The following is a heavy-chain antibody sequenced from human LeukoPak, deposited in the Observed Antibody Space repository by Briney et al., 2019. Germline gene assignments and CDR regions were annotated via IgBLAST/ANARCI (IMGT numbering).Heavy chain of an antibody. CDR3: ARDYTMIVKGWFDP. Sequence: GGSLRLSCAASGFTFSSYSMNWVRQAPGKGLEWVSYISSSSSTIYYADSVKGRFTISRDNAKNSLYLQMNSLRAEDTAVYYCARDYTMIVKGWFDPWGQGTLVTVSS. V-gene: IGHV3-48*01. CDR1: GFTFSSYS. CDR2: ISSSSSTI. J-gene: IGHJ5*02. D-gene: IGHD3-22*01.